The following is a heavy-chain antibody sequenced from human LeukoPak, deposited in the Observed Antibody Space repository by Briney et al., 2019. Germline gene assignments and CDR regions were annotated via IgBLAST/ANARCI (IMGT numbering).Heavy chain of an antibody. V-gene: IGHV4-4*09. D-gene: IGHD6-13*01. CDR3: ARHVEEQQPDAFDI. Sequence: PSETLPLTCTVSGGSISSYYWSWIRQPPGKGLEWIGYIYTSGSTNYNPSLKSRVTISVDTSKNQFSLKLSSVTAADTAVYYCARHVEEQQPDAFDIWGQGTMVTVSS. CDR2: IYTSGST. J-gene: IGHJ3*02. CDR1: GGSISSYY.